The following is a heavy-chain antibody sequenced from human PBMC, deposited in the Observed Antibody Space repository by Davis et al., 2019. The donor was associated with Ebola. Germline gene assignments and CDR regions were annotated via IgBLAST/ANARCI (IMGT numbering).Heavy chain of an antibody. J-gene: IGHJ4*02. CDR2: INPSGGST. V-gene: IGHV1-46*01. CDR1: GYTFTSYY. D-gene: IGHD2-15*01. Sequence: ASVKVSCKASGYTFTSYYMHWVRQAPGQGLEWMGIINPSGGSTSYAQKFQGRVTMTRDTSTSTVYMELRSLRSDDTAVYYCARVIFKSEGIVVWGVDYWGQGTLVTVSS. CDR3: ARVIFKSEGIVVWGVDY.